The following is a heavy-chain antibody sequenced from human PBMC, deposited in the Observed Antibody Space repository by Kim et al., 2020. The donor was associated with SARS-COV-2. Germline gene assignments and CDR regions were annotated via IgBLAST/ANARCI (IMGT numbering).Heavy chain of an antibody. CDR2: VDPTESYS. V-gene: IGHV5-10-1*01. CDR3: ARLNRGQCSGVDCYSFDS. D-gene: IGHD2-21*02. Sequence: GESLKISCQGSGYRFMSYWINWVRQLPGRGLEWMGKVDPTESYSNYSPSFQGHVTISADKSSGTAYLQWSSLKASDTAMYYCARLNRGQCSGVDCYSFDSWGQGTLVTVSS. J-gene: IGHJ4*02. CDR1: GYRFMSYW.